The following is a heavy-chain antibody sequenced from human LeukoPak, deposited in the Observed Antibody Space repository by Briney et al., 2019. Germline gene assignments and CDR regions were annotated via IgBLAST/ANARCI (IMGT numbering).Heavy chain of an antibody. D-gene: IGHD4-11*01. CDR1: GGSFSGYY. V-gene: IGHV4-34*01. CDR2: INHSGST. CDR3: ARSYSNYDYWFDH. Sequence: SETLSLTCAVYGGSFSGYYWGWLRQPPGKGLEWIGEINHSGSTNYNPSLKSRVTISVDTSKNQFSLKLSSVTAADTAVYYCARSYSNYDYWFDHWGQGTLVTVSS. J-gene: IGHJ5*02.